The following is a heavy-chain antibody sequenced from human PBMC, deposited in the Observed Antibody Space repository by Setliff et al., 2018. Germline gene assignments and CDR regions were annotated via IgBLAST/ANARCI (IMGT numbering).Heavy chain of an antibody. Sequence: GGSLRLSCAASGFTFNTYAMSWVRQPPGKGLEWVSTISDTAIGIYYADSVRGRFTISRDNSKKTLHLQMNSLRAEDTAIYYCAKDIVGYSSTWPKRDYFDYWGQGTLITVSS. CDR2: ISDTAIGI. D-gene: IGHD6-13*01. CDR1: GFTFNTYA. V-gene: IGHV3-23*01. J-gene: IGHJ4*02. CDR3: AKDIVGYSSTWPKRDYFDY.